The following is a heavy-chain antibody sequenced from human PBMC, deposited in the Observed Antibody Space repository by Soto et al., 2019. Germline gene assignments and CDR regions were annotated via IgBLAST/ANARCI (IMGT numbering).Heavy chain of an antibody. Sequence: GGSLRLSCAASGFPFSHYWMHWVRQTPGKGLVWVSRINPAGTITNYADSVEGRFTISRDNADRALFLQMNSLSAEDTAIYYCTSDTFGLRDTWGQGTLVTVSS. J-gene: IGHJ5*02. V-gene: IGHV3-74*01. CDR3: TSDTFGLRDT. CDR2: INPAGTIT. D-gene: IGHD3-16*01. CDR1: GFPFSHYW.